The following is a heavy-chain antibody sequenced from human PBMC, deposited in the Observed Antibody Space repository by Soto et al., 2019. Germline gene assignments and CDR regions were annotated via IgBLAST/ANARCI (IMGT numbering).Heavy chain of an antibody. CDR2: IIPILGLA. CDR3: ARTRYGDTYYLDY. Sequence: QVQLVQSGAEVKKPGSSVKVSCKASGGTFSSYTISWVRQAPGQGREWMGRIIPILGLANYAQKFQGRVTITADKSTSTAYMELSSLRSEDTAVYYCARTRYGDTYYLDYRGQGTLVTVSS. V-gene: IGHV1-69*02. D-gene: IGHD4-17*01. J-gene: IGHJ4*02. CDR1: GGTFSSYT.